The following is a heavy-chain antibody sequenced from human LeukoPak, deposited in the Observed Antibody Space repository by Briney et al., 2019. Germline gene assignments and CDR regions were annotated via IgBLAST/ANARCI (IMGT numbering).Heavy chain of an antibody. Sequence: ASVKVSCKASGYTFTSYGISWVRQAPGQGLEWMGWISAYNGNTNYAQKLQGRVTMTTDTSTGTAYMELRSLRSDDTAVYYCARETPDSSGYYPDYWGQGTLVTVSS. CDR1: GYTFTSYG. J-gene: IGHJ4*02. CDR2: ISAYNGNT. D-gene: IGHD3-22*01. CDR3: ARETPDSSGYYPDY. V-gene: IGHV1-18*01.